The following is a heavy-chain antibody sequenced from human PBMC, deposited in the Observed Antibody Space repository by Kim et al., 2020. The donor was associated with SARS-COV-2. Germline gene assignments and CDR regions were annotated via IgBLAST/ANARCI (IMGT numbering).Heavy chain of an antibody. CDR2: T. J-gene: IGHJ4*02. D-gene: IGHD1-7*01. V-gene: IGHV3-66*01. CDR3: AREPGWNYAGY. Sequence: TYYADSVKGRFTIARDNSKNTLYLQMNSLRAEDTAVYYCAREPGWNYAGYWGQGTLVTVSS.